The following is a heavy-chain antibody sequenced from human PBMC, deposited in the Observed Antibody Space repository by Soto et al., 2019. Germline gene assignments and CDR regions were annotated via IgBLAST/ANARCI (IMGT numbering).Heavy chain of an antibody. Sequence: QVHLQESGPGLVKPSQTMSLTCTVSGGSISSGGYYWSWIRQHPGKGLEWIGYIYYSGSTYYNPSLKSRVTISVDTSKNQFSLKLSSVTAADTAVYYCARGQTYYYDSSGYYFDYWGQGTLVTVSS. D-gene: IGHD3-22*01. CDR2: IYYSGST. CDR3: ARGQTYYYDSSGYYFDY. V-gene: IGHV4-31*03. J-gene: IGHJ4*02. CDR1: GGSISSGGYY.